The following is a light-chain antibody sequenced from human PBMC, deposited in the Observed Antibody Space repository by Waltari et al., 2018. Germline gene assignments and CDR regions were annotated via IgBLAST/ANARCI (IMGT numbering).Light chain of an antibody. CDR3: QERSNWPGGA. V-gene: IGKV3-11*01. CDR2: DAS. CDR1: QNVRTY. Sequence: EIVLTQSPATLSLSPVERATLSCRASQNVRTYLAWYQHRPGQAPRLLIYDASKSATDLPARFTGSGSGTDFTITISSLQPEDFALYFCQERSNWPGGAFGGGTKVEIK. J-gene: IGKJ4*01.